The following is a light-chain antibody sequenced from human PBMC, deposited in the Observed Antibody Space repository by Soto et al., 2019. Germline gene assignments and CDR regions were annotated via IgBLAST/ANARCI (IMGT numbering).Light chain of an antibody. CDR1: SSDVGGYNY. J-gene: IGLJ3*02. Sequence: QSALTQPASVSGSPGQSITISCTGTSSDVGGYNYVSWYQQHPGKAPKLMIYDVTNRPSGVSNLFSGSKSGNTASLTISGLQAEDEADYYCSSYTSSSTPLVFGGGTKLTVL. CDR2: DVT. V-gene: IGLV2-14*01. CDR3: SSYTSSSTPLV.